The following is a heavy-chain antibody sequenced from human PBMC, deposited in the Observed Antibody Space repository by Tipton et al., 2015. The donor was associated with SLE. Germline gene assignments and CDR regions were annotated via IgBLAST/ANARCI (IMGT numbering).Heavy chain of an antibody. CDR3: AKEAVRLGSGFDY. CDR1: GFTFNNNA. V-gene: IGHV3-23*01. CDR2: ITGSGDYT. D-gene: IGHD3-10*01. Sequence: SLRLSCAASGFTFNNNAMTWVRQAPGKGLDWVSSITGSGDYTHYADSVKGRFTISRDNSKNTLYLQMNSLRAEDTAVYYCAKEAVRLGSGFDYWGQGTLVTVSS. J-gene: IGHJ4*02.